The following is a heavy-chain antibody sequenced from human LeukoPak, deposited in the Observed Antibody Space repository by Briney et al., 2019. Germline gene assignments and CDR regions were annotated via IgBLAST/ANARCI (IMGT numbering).Heavy chain of an antibody. CDR2: ISGSGGST. CDR1: GFTFSSYA. Sequence: PGGSLRLSCAASGFTFSSYAMSWVRQAPGKGLEWVSAISGSGGSTYYADSVKGRFTISRDNSKNTLYLQMNSLRAEDTAVYYCARAGGLWFGELPEYYFDYWGQGTLDTVSS. D-gene: IGHD3-10*01. CDR3: ARAGGLWFGELPEYYFDY. V-gene: IGHV3-23*01. J-gene: IGHJ4*02.